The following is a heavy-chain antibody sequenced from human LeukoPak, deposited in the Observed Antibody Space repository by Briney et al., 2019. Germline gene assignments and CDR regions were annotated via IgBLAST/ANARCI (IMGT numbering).Heavy chain of an antibody. CDR2: INPSGGST. V-gene: IGHV1-46*01. CDR1: GYTFTSYY. D-gene: IGHD1-26*01. CDR3: ARVRSLVGAYDFDY. J-gene: IGHJ4*02. Sequence: ASVKVSCKASGYTFTSYYMHWVRQAPGQGLEWMGIINPSGGSTSYAQKFQGRVTMTRDTSISTAYMELSRLRSDDTAVYYCARVRSLVGAYDFDYWGQGTLVTVSS.